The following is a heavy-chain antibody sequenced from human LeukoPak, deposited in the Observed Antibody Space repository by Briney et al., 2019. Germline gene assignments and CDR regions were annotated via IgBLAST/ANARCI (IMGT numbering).Heavy chain of an antibody. Sequence: SETLSLTCTVSGGSISSRSYCWRWIRQPAGKGLEWIGHVHISGSTNYNSSLKSRVTISVDTSKNQFSLKLSSLTAADTAVYYCARGITGRGRFDPWGQGTLVTVSS. D-gene: IGHD3-10*01. V-gene: IGHV4-61*09. CDR2: VHISGST. CDR3: ARGITGRGRFDP. CDR1: GGSISSRSYC. J-gene: IGHJ5*02.